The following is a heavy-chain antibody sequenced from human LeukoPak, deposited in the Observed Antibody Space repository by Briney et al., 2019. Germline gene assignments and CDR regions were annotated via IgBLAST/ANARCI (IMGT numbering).Heavy chain of an antibody. J-gene: IGHJ4*02. CDR1: GGSISSYY. V-gene: IGHV4-4*07. Sequence: SETLSLTCTVSGGSISSYYWSWIRQPAGKGLEWIGRIYTSGSTNYNPSLKSRVTMSVDTSKNQFSLKLSSVTAADTAVCYCARDPNFLPGSWYYFDYWGQGTLVTVSS. CDR3: ARDPNFLPGSWYYFDY. CDR2: IYTSGST. D-gene: IGHD3-10*01.